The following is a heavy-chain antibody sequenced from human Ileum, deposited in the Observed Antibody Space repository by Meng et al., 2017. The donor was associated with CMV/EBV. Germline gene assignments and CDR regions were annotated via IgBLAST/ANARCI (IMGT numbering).Heavy chain of an antibody. V-gene: IGHV3-7*01. CDR2: IKQDGSEK. D-gene: IGHD3-22*01. CDR1: GFTFSSRW. CDR3: ARSYYDSSGHIDC. J-gene: IGHJ4*02. Sequence: GGSLRLSCAASGFTFSSRWMSWVRQAPGKGLEWVVNIKQDGSEKYYVDSVKGRFTISRDNAKNSLYLQMNSLGAEDTAVYYCARSYYDSSGHIDCWGQGILVTVSS.